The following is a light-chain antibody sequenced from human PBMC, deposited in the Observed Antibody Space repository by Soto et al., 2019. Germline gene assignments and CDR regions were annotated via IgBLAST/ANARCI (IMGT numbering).Light chain of an antibody. Sequence: QSVLTQPPSVSGAPGQGVAISCTGTSSNLGAGRDVHWYQQLPGTVPKLLIYSDTNRPSGVPDRFSASKSGTSAVLAITGLQAEDEADYFCQSYDNSLNGVVFGGGTKLTVL. V-gene: IGLV1-40*01. CDR3: QSYDNSLNGVV. J-gene: IGLJ3*02. CDR2: SDT. CDR1: SSNLGAGRD.